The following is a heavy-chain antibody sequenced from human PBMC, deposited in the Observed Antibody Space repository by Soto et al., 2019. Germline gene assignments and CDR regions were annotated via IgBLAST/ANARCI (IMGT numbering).Heavy chain of an antibody. CDR2: VYYSGST. CDR3: ARHPSALRPRGYFDT. V-gene: IGHV4-31*03. D-gene: IGHD3-10*01. J-gene: IGHJ4*02. CDR1: GGSLSTSAYY. Sequence: KASETLSLTCTVSGGSLSTSAYYWSWIRQQPGEGLEWIGYVYYSGSTFYNPSLMSRVTISVDTSKYQFSLKMTSVTPADTAVYYCARHPSALRPRGYFDTWGQGTLVTVSS.